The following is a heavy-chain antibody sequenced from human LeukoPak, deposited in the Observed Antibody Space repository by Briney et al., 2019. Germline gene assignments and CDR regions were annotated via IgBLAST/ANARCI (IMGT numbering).Heavy chain of an antibody. CDR2: XNPSGGST. CDR1: GYTFTSYY. V-gene: IGHV1-46*01. CDR3: ARVRRAYCGGDCYFDY. D-gene: IGHD2-21*02. Sequence: ASVKVSCKASGYTFTSYYMHWVRQAPGQGLEWXXXXNPSGGSTSYAQKFXXXXXMTRXTSTSAVYMELSSLRSEDTAVYYCARVRRAYCGGDCYFDYWGQGTLVTVSS. J-gene: IGHJ4*02.